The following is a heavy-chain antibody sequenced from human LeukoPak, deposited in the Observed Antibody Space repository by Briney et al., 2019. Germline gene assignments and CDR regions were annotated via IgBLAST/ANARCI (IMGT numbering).Heavy chain of an antibody. CDR2: NYTSGST. CDR3: ARDLWPDWYFDL. Sequence: ETLSLSCTVSGGSISSYYSSWIRQPAGKGLEWIGRNYTSGSTNYHPTLKGRVTMSVATSNNQVSLKLSSLTSADTAVYYCARDLWPDWYFDLWGRGTLVTVSS. CDR1: GGSISSYY. J-gene: IGHJ2*01. D-gene: IGHD2-21*01. V-gene: IGHV4-4*07.